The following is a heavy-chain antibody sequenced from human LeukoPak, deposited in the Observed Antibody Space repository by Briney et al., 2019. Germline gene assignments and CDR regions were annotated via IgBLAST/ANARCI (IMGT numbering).Heavy chain of an antibody. CDR3: ARDGPITIFGVVKDAFDI. CDR2: IYTSGST. J-gene: IGHJ3*02. V-gene: IGHV4-61*02. CDR1: GGSISSGSYY. D-gene: IGHD3-3*01. Sequence: SETLSLTCTVSGGSISSGSYYWSWIRQPAGKGLEWIGRIYTSGSTNYNPSLKSRVTISADTSKNQFSLKLSSVTAADTAVYYCARDGPITIFGVVKDAFDIWGQGTMVTVSS.